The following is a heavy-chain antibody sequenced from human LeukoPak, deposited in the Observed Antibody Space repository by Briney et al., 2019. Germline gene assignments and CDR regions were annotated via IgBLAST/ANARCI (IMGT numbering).Heavy chain of an antibody. J-gene: IGHJ6*03. CDR2: INWNGGST. CDR3: ARSYSGSNYYYYYMDV. D-gene: IGHD1-26*01. V-gene: IGHV3-20*04. Sequence: GGSLRLSCAASGFTFDDYGMSWVRQAPGKGLEWVSGINWNGGSTGYADSVKGRFTISRDNAKNSLYLQMNSLRAEDTALYYCARSYSGSNYYYYYMDVWGKGTTVTVSS. CDR1: GFTFDDYG.